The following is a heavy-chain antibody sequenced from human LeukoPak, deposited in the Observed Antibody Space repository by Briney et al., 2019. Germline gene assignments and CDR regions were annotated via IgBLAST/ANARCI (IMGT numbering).Heavy chain of an antibody. Sequence: GGSLRLSCAASGFTFSGYAMGWVRQAPGKGLEWVSAISGSGGSTYYADSVKGRFTISRDNSKNTLYLQMNSLRAEDTAVYYCAKAPIGVVPAANLDYWGQGTLVTVSS. J-gene: IGHJ4*02. D-gene: IGHD2-2*01. CDR2: ISGSGGST. CDR3: AKAPIGVVPAANLDY. V-gene: IGHV3-23*01. CDR1: GFTFSGYA.